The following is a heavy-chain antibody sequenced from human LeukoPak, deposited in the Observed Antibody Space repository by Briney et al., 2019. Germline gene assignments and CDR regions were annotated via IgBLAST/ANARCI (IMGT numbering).Heavy chain of an antibody. J-gene: IGHJ6*03. D-gene: IGHD2-2*01. CDR3: ARDPSPRTSYYYYYMDV. CDR1: GFTFSHYG. V-gene: IGHV3-30*03. Sequence: PGGSLRLSCAASGFTFSHYGVHWVRQAPGKGLEWVAVISYDGSNKYFADSVKGRFTVSRDNAKNSLYLQMDSLRAEDTAVYYCARDPSPRTSYYYYYMDVWGKGTTVTVAS. CDR2: ISYDGSNK.